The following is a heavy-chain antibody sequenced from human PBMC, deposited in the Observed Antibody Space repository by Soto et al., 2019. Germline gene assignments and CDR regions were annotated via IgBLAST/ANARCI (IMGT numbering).Heavy chain of an antibody. J-gene: IGHJ4*02. Sequence: EVQLVESGGGLVKPGGSLRLSCAASGFTFSSYSMNWVRQAPGKGLEWVSSISSSSSYIYYADSVKGRFTISRDNAKNSLYRKMNGLGAEDPAVYYCARGSGRRVPFASWGQGPLVTVSS. CDR1: GFTFSSYS. D-gene: IGHD6-25*01. CDR3: ARGSGRRVPFAS. CDR2: ISSSSSYI. V-gene: IGHV3-21*01.